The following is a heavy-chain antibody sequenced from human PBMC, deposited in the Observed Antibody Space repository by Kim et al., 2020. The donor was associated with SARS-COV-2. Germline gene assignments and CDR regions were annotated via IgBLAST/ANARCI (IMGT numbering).Heavy chain of an antibody. CDR3: ARDLGDGYNSADYYYYYGMDV. D-gene: IGHD5-12*01. J-gene: IGHJ6*02. CDR2: INPSGGST. CDR1: GYTFTSYY. V-gene: IGHV1-46*01. Sequence: ASVKVSCKASGYTFTSYYMHWVRQAPGQGLEWMGIINPSGGSTSYAQKFQGRVTMTRDTSTSTVYMELSSLRSEDTAVYYCARDLGDGYNSADYYYYYGMDVWGQGTTVTVSS.